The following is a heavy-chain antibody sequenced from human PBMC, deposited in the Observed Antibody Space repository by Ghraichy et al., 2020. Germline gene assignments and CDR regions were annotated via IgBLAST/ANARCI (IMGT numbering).Heavy chain of an antibody. Sequence: ETLSLTCAASGFTFSGSAMHWVRQASGKGLEWVGRIRSNPNRYATAYAASVKGRFTISRDDSKNTAYLQMNSLKTEDTAVYYCTTTGYSSSIVYWGQGTLVTVSS. J-gene: IGHJ4*02. D-gene: IGHD6-6*01. CDR2: IRSNPNRYAT. CDR3: TTTGYSSSIVY. V-gene: IGHV3-73*01. CDR1: GFTFSGSA.